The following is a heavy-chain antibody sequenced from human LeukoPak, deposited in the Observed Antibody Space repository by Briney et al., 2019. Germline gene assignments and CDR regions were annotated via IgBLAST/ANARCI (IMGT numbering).Heavy chain of an antibody. V-gene: IGHV7-4-1*02. CDR1: GYTFTSYA. CDR3: ARGVPMVRGVMPDY. J-gene: IGHJ4*02. Sequence: ASVKVSCKASGYTFTSYAMNWVRQAPGQGLEWTGWINTNTGNPTYAQGFTGRFVFSLDTSVSTAYLQISSLKAEDTAVYYCARGVPMVRGVMPDYWGQGTLVTVSS. CDR2: INTNTGNP. D-gene: IGHD3-10*01.